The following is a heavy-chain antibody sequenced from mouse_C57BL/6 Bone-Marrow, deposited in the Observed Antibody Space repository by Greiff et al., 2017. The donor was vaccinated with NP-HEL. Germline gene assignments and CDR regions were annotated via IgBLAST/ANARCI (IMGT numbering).Heavy chain of an antibody. Sequence: VQLQQSGAELAKPGASVKLSCKASGYTFTSYWMHWVKQRPGQGLEWIGDINPCSGYTNYNQKFKDKATLTADKSSSTAYMQLSSLTSDDSAVSSCASYRSSTGARALEYWGQGTSVTVSA. CDR3: ASYRSSTGARALEY. CDR1: GYTFTSYW. D-gene: IGHD3-3*01. V-gene: IGHV1-7*01. CDR2: INPCSGYT. J-gene: IGHJ4*01.